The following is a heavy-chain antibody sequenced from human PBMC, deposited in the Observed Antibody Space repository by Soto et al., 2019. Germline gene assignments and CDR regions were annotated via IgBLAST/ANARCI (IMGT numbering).Heavy chain of an antibody. CDR1: DGYFRGYG. D-gene: IGHD6-13*01. J-gene: IGHJ6*02. CDR3: ARPRDTYSIYGMDV. CDR2: INHSGSA. Sequence: PSETKCLTCDVDDGYFRGYGWTWISKKTGKGLQWIGQINHSGSANYNPSLKSRVTISVDTSKNQFSLKLSSVTAADTAVYYCARPRDTYSIYGMDVWGQGTTVTVSS. V-gene: IGHV4-34*01.